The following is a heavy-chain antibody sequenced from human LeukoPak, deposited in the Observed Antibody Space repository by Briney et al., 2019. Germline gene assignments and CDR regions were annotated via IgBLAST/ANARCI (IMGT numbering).Heavy chain of an antibody. D-gene: IGHD6-6*01. CDR1: GFTFSSYA. CDR3: AKDRISGQGGAARILDY. V-gene: IGHV3-23*01. J-gene: IGHJ4*02. CDR2: ISGSGGST. Sequence: QPGGSLRLSCAASGFTFSSYAMSWVRQAPGKGLEWVSAISGSGGSTYYARSVKGRFTISRDTSKNTFYLEMNSLGADDTALYYCAKDRISGQGGAARILDYWGQGILVTVSS.